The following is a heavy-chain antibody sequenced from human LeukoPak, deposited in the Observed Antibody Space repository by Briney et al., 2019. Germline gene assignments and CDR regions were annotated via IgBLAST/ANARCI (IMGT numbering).Heavy chain of an antibody. J-gene: IGHJ4*02. CDR2: INSDGSST. Sequence: PGGSLRLSCAASGFTFSSYWMHWVRHAPGKGLVWVSRINSDGSSTSYADSVKGRFTISRDNSKNTLYLQMNSLRVEDTAVYYCARGHWLDSFDYWGQGTLVTVSS. CDR3: ARGHWLDSFDY. V-gene: IGHV3-74*01. CDR1: GFTFSSYW. D-gene: IGHD6-19*01.